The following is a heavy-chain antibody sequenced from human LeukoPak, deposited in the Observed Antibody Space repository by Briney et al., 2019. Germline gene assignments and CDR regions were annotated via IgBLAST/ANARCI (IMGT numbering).Heavy chain of an antibody. J-gene: IGHJ3*02. V-gene: IGHV3-7*01. CDR3: ARCGIHGYNYGHDAFDI. Sequence: PGGSLRLSCVASGFTFSSYWMSWVRQAPGKGLEWVANVKQDGSEKYYVDSVKGRFTISRDNAKNSLYLQMNGLRVEDMAVYYCARCGIHGYNYGHDAFDIWGQGTMVTVSS. D-gene: IGHD5-18*01. CDR2: VKQDGSEK. CDR1: GFTFSSYW.